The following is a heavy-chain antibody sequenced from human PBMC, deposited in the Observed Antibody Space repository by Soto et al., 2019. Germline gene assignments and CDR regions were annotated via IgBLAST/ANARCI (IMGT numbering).Heavy chain of an antibody. CDR3: ARDSPYDSSGYVPSFDY. V-gene: IGHV1-69*01. Sequence: QVQLVESGAEVKKPGSSVKVSCKASGGTFSSYAISWVRQAPGQGLEWMGGIIPIFGTANYAQKFQGRVTITADESTSTAYMELSSLRSEDTAVYYCARDSPYDSSGYVPSFDYWGQGTLVTVSS. D-gene: IGHD3-22*01. CDR2: IIPIFGTA. J-gene: IGHJ4*02. CDR1: GGTFSSYA.